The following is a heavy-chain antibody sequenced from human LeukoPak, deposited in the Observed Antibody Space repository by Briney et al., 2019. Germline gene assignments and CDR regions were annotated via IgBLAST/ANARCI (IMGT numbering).Heavy chain of an antibody. CDR1: GYSFTSYG. CDR3: ARAIAVAGTTMDSQR. CDR2: ISAYNGNT. D-gene: IGHD6-19*01. Sequence: ASVKVSCKASGYSFTSYGISWVRQAPGQGLEWMGWISAYNGNTHYEQKLQGRFTMTTDTSTSTAYMELRSLRSDDTAVYYCARAIAVAGTTMDSQRWGQGTLVTVSS. V-gene: IGHV1-18*01. J-gene: IGHJ1*01.